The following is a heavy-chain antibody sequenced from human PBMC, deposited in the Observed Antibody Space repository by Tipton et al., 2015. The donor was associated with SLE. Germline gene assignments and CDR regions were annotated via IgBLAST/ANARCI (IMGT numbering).Heavy chain of an antibody. CDR3: ARETSGNWYYFDH. V-gene: IGHV4-34*01. CDR1: GGSFSGYY. D-gene: IGHD1-1*01. Sequence: TLSLTCAVYGGSFSGYYWSWIRQPPGKGLEWIGEINHSGSTNYNPSLKSRVTISVDTSKNQFSLKLSSVTAADTAVYYCARETSGNWYYFDHWGQGTLVTVSS. J-gene: IGHJ4*02. CDR2: INHSGST.